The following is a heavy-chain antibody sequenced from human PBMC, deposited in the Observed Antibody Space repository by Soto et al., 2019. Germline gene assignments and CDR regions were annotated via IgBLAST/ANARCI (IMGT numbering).Heavy chain of an antibody. Sequence: QVQLQESGPGLVKPSETLSLTCTVSGGSISSYYWSWIRQPPGKGLEWIGYIYYSGSTNYNPSRKSRVTISADTSKNQFSLRLSSVTAADTAVYYCAGPYDSSGYYSQFDYWGQGTLVTVSS. V-gene: IGHV4-59*01. D-gene: IGHD3-22*01. CDR2: IYYSGST. CDR1: GGSISSYY. CDR3: AGPYDSSGYYSQFDY. J-gene: IGHJ4*02.